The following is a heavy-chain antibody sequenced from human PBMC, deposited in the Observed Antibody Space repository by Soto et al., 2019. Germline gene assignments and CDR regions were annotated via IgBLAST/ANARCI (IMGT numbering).Heavy chain of an antibody. CDR2: ISSSSSTI. Sequence: GGSLRLSCAASGFTFSSYSMNWVRQAPGKGLEWVSYISSSSSTIYYADSVKGRFTISRDNAKNSLYLQMNSLRDEDTAVYYYARDWYYDFWSGDYYGMDVWGQGTTVTVSS. J-gene: IGHJ6*02. D-gene: IGHD3-3*01. V-gene: IGHV3-48*02. CDR1: GFTFSSYS. CDR3: ARDWYYDFWSGDYYGMDV.